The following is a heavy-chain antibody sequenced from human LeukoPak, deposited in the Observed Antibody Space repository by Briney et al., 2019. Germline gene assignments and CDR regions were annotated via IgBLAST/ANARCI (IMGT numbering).Heavy chain of an antibody. V-gene: IGHV4-39*01. D-gene: IGHD6-13*01. CDR3: VGGIAAAGENDY. CDR2: IYYSGST. Sequence: SETLSLTCTVSGGSISSSSYYWGWIRQPPGKGLEWIGSIYYSGSTYYNPSLKSRVTISVDTSKNQFSLKLSSVTAADTAVYYCVGGIAAAGENDYWGQGTLVTVSS. J-gene: IGHJ4*02. CDR1: GGSISSSSYY.